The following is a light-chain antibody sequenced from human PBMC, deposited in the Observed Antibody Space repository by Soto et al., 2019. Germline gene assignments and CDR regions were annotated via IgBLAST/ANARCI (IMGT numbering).Light chain of an antibody. CDR2: NNN. V-gene: IGLV1-44*01. Sequence: QLVLTQPPSASGTPGQRVTISCSGSSSNIGSNTVNWYQQLPGTAPKLLIYNNNQRPSGVPDRFSGSKSGPSASLAISGLQSEDEADYYCAAWDDSLNGLVFGTGTKVTVL. CDR3: AAWDDSLNGLV. J-gene: IGLJ1*01. CDR1: SSNIGSNT.